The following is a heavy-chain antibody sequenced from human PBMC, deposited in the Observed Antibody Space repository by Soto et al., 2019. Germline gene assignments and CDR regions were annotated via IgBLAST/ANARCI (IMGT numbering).Heavy chain of an antibody. V-gene: IGHV4-59*01. CDR3: ARVVRGYCSSTSCFLFDY. CDR2: IYYSGST. J-gene: IGHJ4*02. D-gene: IGHD2-2*01. Sequence: SETLSLTCTVSGGSISSYYWSWIRQPPGKGLEWIGYIYYSGSTNYNPSLKSRVTISVDTSKNQFSLKLSSVTAADTAVYYCARVVRGYCSSTSCFLFDYWGQGTLVTVSS. CDR1: GGSISSYY.